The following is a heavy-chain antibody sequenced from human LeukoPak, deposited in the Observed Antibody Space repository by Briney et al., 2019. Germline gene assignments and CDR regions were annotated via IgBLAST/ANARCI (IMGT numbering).Heavy chain of an antibody. J-gene: IGHJ4*02. D-gene: IGHD3-10*01. Sequence: SETLSLTCTVSGGSFTIYYWSWIRQPAGKGLEWIGRIYTSGSTNYNPSLKSRVTISVDTSKNQFSLKLSSVTAADTAVYYCARRDYYGSGSDYRSFDYWGQGSLVTVSS. CDR2: IYTSGST. CDR3: ARRDYYGSGSDYRSFDY. CDR1: GGSFTIYY. V-gene: IGHV4-4*07.